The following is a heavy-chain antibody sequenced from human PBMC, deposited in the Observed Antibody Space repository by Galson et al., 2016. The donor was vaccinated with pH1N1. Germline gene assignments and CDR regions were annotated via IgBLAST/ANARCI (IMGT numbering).Heavy chain of an antibody. CDR3: TRGVPTVGGY. V-gene: IGHV3-7*01. Sequence: SLRLSCAASGYTFSNHWMSWVRQAPGKGLEWVANINQDGSVKYYVDSVKGRFTISRDNDKSSLYMQMNSLRAEDTAVYYFTRGVPTVGGYWGQGTLVTVSS. J-gene: IGHJ4*02. D-gene: IGHD4-23*01. CDR1: GYTFSNHW. CDR2: INQDGSVK.